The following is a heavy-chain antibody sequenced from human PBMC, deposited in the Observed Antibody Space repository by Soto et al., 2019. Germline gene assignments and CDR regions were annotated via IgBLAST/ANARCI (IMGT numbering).Heavy chain of an antibody. CDR1: GGSISSGGYS. V-gene: IGHV4-30-2*01. Sequence: QLQLQESGSGLVKPSQTLSLTCAVSGGSISSGGYSWSWIRQPPGKGLEWIGYIYHSGSTYYNPSLKSRATISVDRSKNQFSLKLSSVTAADTAVYYCASNSYDYYYYGMDVWGQGTTVTVSS. CDR3: ASNSYDYYYYGMDV. CDR2: IYHSGST. D-gene: IGHD5-18*01. J-gene: IGHJ6*02.